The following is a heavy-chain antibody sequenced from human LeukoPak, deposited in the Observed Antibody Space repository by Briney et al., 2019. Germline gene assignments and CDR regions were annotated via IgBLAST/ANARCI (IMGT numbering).Heavy chain of an antibody. Sequence: GRSLRLSCAASGFTFSDYYMSWIRQAPGKGLEWVSYISSSGSTIYYADSVKGRFTISRDNAKNSLYLQMKSLRAEDTAVYYCARDSSREFFDYWGQGTLVTVSS. CDR1: GFTFSDYY. V-gene: IGHV3-11*04. CDR2: ISSSGSTI. CDR3: ARDSSREFFDY. D-gene: IGHD6-13*01. J-gene: IGHJ4*02.